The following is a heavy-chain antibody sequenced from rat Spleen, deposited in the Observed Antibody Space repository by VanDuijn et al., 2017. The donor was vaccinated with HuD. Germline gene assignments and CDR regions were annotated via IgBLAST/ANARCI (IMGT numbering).Heavy chain of an antibody. V-gene: IGHV5-20*01. CDR2: ISYDGSRI. CDR3: TADGDF. CDR1: GFTFSNYD. J-gene: IGHJ2*01. Sequence: EVQLVGSRGGLVQPGRSMKLSCTASGFTFSNYDMAWVRQAPTKGLEWVASISYDGSRIYYRDSVKGRFTISRDNAKSTLYLQIDSLRSEDTATYYCTADGDFWGQGVMVTVSS.